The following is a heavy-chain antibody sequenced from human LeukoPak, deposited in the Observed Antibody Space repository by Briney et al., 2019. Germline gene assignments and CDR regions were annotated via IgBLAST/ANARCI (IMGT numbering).Heavy chain of an antibody. CDR2: IDDSGVIR. CDR3: AKRLKRNYYYHYAMDV. D-gene: IGHD3-22*01. J-gene: IGHJ6*02. Sequence: GVSLRLSCAASGFTFKTHAMNWVRQAPGKGLEWVSRIDDSGVIRSYADSVKGRFTISRDNSKMTLTLQMNSLRAEDTAVYYCAKRLKRNYYYHYAMDVWGQGTTVTVSS. V-gene: IGHV3-23*01. CDR1: GFTFKTHA.